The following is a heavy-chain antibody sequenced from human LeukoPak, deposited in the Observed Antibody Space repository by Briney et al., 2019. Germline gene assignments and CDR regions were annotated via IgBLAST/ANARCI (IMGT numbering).Heavy chain of an antibody. J-gene: IGHJ4*02. V-gene: IGHV3-21*01. D-gene: IGHD1-1*01. Sequence: GGSLRLSCAASGFTFSSYSMNWVRQAPGKGLEWVSSISSSSSYIYYADSVKGRFTISRDNAKNSLYLQMNSLRAEDTAVYYCARDSVRTDAFDYWGQGTLVTVSS. CDR3: ARDSVRTDAFDY. CDR1: GFTFSSYS. CDR2: ISSSSSYI.